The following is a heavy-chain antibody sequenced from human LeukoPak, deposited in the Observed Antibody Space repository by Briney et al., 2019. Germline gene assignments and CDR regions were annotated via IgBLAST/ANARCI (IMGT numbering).Heavy chain of an antibody. CDR1: GFTFSEAW. CDR2: IKSKTDGGTL. CDR3: IVDWDQRLH. J-gene: IGHJ4*02. D-gene: IGHD1-1*01. Sequence: GGSLRISCEVSGFTFSEAWVTWVRQAPGKGPEWVGHIKSKTDGGTLEYAAPVKDRFTISRDDSENTLFLQVNSLKTEDTAVYYCIVDWDQRLHWDQGTPITVSS. V-gene: IGHV3-15*01.